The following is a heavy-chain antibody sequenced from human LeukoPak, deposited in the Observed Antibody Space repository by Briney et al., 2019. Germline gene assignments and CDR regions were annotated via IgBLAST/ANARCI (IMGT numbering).Heavy chain of an antibody. V-gene: IGHV3-48*01. CDR1: GFTFSSYS. Sequence: PGGSLRLSCAASGFTFSSYSMNWVRQAPGKGLEWVSYISSSSSTIYYADSVRGRFTISRDNAKNSLYLQMNSLRAEDTAVYYCARDNNLGCSSTSCPRAPFDYWGQGTLVTVSS. CDR3: ARDNNLGCSSTSCPRAPFDY. J-gene: IGHJ4*02. D-gene: IGHD2-2*01. CDR2: ISSSSSTI.